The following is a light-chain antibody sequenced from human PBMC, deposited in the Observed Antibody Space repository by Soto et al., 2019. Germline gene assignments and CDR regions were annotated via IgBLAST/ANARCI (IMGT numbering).Light chain of an antibody. CDR3: QQRLNWPPG. CDR1: QSVRSSY. CDR2: DAS. Sequence: EIVFTQSPGTLSLSPGERATLSCRASQSVRSSYIAWYQQRPGQAPRLLIYDASNRATGVPARFSGSGSGTDFTLTISDLEPADFGLYYCQQRLNWPPGFGQGTKVDIK. J-gene: IGKJ1*01. V-gene: IGKV3-11*01.